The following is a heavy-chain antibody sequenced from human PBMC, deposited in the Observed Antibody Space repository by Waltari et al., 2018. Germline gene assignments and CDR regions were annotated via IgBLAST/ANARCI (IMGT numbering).Heavy chain of an antibody. CDR3: ARVTAVTGTGGMDV. J-gene: IGHJ6*02. CDR2: VYSSVST. Sequence: QVQLQESGPGLVKPSQTLSLTCPVSGGSLRSPSSYWSWVRQPPGKGLEWIGYVYSSVSTYYNPSLMTRVDISKHTSTNQFSLKLTSVTAADTAVYYCARVTAVTGTGGMDVWGQGTAVIVSS. V-gene: IGHV4-30-4*01. D-gene: IGHD6-19*01. CDR1: GGSLRSPSSY.